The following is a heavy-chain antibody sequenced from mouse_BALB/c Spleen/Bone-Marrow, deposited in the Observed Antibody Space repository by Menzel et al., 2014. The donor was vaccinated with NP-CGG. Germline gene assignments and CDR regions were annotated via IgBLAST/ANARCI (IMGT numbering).Heavy chain of an antibody. CDR3: ARPRDYYGYFDV. V-gene: IGHV4-1*02. D-gene: IGHD2-4*01. CDR2: INADSSTK. CDR1: GFDFSRYW. J-gene: IGHJ1*01. Sequence: EVQGVESGGGLVQPGGSLKLSCAASGFDFSRYWMSWVRQAPGKGLEWIGEINADSSTKKYTPSLKDKFIISRDNAKNTLYLQMSKVRYEDTALYYCARPRDYYGYFDVWGAGTTVTVSS.